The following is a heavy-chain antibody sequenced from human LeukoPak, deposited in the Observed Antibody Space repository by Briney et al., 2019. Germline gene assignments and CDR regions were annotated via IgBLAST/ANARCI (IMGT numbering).Heavy chain of an antibody. Sequence: GGSLRLSCAASGFTVSSNYMNWVRQAPGKGLEWVSSISSSSSYIYYADSVKGRFTISRDNAKNSLYLQMNSLRAEDTAVYYCARDLAGFQTYYDFWSGDCGAFDIGGQGTMVTVSS. CDR1: GFTVSSNY. J-gene: IGHJ3*02. D-gene: IGHD3-3*01. CDR2: ISSSSSYI. V-gene: IGHV3-21*01. CDR3: ARDLAGFQTYYDFWSGDCGAFDI.